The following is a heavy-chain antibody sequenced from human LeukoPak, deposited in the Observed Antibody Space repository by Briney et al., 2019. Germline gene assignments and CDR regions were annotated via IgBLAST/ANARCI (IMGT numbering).Heavy chain of an antibody. CDR1: GGTFSSYA. V-gene: IGHV1-69*04. D-gene: IGHD3-3*01. CDR2: IIPILGIA. J-gene: IGHJ4*02. CDR3: ARLYDFWSGSDFDY. Sequence: SVKVSCKASGGTFSSYAISWVRXXPXQXLEXMGRIIPILGIANYAQKFQGRVTITADKSTSTAYMELSSLRSEDTAVYYCARLYDFWSGSDFDYWGQGTLVTVSS.